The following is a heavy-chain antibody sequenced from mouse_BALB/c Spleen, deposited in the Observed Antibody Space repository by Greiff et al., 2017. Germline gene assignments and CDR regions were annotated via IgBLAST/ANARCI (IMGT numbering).Heavy chain of an antibody. D-gene: IGHD2-3*01. CDR2: IRNKANGYTT. V-gene: IGHV7-3*02. CDR1: GFTFTDYY. J-gene: IGHJ3*01. Sequence: EVKVVESGGGLVQPGGSLRLSCATSGFTFTDYYMSWVRQPPGKALEWLGFIRNKANGYTTEYSASVKGRFTISRDNSQSILYLQMNTLRAEDSATYYCARDGYYVAWFAYWGQGTLVTVSA. CDR3: ARDGYYVAWFAY.